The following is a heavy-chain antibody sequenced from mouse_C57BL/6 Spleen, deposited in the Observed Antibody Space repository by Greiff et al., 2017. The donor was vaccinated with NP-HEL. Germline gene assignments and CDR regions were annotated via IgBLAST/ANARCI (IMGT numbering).Heavy chain of an antibody. CDR3: ARSGDGYYEYYFDY. CDR1: GYAFTNYL. J-gene: IGHJ2*01. D-gene: IGHD2-3*01. Sequence: VQLQQSGAELVRPGTSVKVSCKASGYAFTNYLIEWVKQRPGQGLEWIGVINPGSGGTNYNEKFKGKATLTADKSSSTAYMQLSSLTSEDSAVYFCARSGDGYYEYYFDYWGQGTTLTVSS. CDR2: INPGSGGT. V-gene: IGHV1-54*01.